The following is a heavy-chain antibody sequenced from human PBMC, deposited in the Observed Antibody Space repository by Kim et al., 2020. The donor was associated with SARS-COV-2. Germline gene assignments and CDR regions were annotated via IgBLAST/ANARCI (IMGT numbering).Heavy chain of an antibody. J-gene: IGHJ2*01. V-gene: IGHV3-13*01. D-gene: IGHD3-22*01. CDR3: ASGGSIGYSYWSFDL. CDR1: GFTFSSSD. CDR2: IGTAGDT. Sequence: GGSLRLSCAASGFTFSSSDMHWVRQATGKGLEWVSAIGTAGDTYYPGSVKGRFTISRVYAKNSLYLQMHSLRAGETDVYYLASGGSIGYSYWSFDLSVRG.